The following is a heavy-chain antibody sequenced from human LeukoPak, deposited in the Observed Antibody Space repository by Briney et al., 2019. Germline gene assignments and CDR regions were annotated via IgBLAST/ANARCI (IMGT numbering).Heavy chain of an antibody. J-gene: IGHJ4*02. CDR1: GFTFSSYA. V-gene: IGHV3-23*01. CDR3: AKYRGFGDSYDS. CDR2: IGGSGGRT. D-gene: IGHD3-10*01. Sequence: GGSLRLSCAASGFTFSSYAMSWVRQAPGKGLEWVSSIGGSGGRTYYADSVKGRFTISRDTSENTLFLQMNSPRAEDTALYYCAKYRGFGDSYDSWGQGTLVTVSS.